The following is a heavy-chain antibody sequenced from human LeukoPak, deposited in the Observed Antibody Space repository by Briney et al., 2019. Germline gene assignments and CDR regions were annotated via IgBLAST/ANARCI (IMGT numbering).Heavy chain of an antibody. CDR3: ARGPTDFDASDI. V-gene: IGHV3-7*01. CDR1: GFTISSHW. J-gene: IGHJ3*02. CDR2: IKHDESET. Sequence: PGGSLRLSCAASGFTISSHWMSWVRQVPGKGLESVAHIKHDESETYYVDTVRGRFIISRDNAKNSLYLQMNSLRVEDTAVYHRARGPTDFDASDIWGHGTLVTVSS.